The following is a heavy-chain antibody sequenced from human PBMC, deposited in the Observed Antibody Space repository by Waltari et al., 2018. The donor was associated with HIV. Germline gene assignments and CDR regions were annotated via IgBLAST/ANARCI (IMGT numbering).Heavy chain of an antibody. V-gene: IGHV3-48*02. CDR3: ARDRSSSGYYFDY. D-gene: IGHD3-22*01. J-gene: IGHJ4*02. Sequence: EVQLVESGGGLVQPGGALRLSCAASGFAFSTYDMNWFRQAPGKGLVWVSYITSTSFTRYYADSVKGRFTISRDNAKNSLYLQMNSLRDEDTAVYFCARDRSSSGYYFDYWGQGTLVTVSS. CDR1: GFAFSTYD. CDR2: ITSTSFTR.